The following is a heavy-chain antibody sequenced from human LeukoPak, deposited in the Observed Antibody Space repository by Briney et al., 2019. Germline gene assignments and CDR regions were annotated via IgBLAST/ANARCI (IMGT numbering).Heavy chain of an antibody. CDR3: GRYYVMDV. J-gene: IGHJ6*02. V-gene: IGHV3-23*01. CDR1: GFTFSSYS. Sequence: GGSLRLSCAASGFTFSSYSMKWVRQAPGKGLEWVSTISDSGGSTYYADSVKGRFTVSRDNSKSTLYLQMNSLRAEDTAVYYCGRYYVMDVWGQGTSVTVSS. CDR2: ISDSGGST.